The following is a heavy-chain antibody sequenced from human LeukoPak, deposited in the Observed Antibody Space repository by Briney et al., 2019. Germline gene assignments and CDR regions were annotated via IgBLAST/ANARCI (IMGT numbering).Heavy chain of an antibody. J-gene: IGHJ4*02. Sequence: KPSETLSLTCTVSGGSISSSGYYWTWIRQPPGEGLEWIGYIHYSGSSRSHPSLNSRVTMSVDTSKSQFSLKLTSVTAADTAVYYCARGRRTAVVTDFDYWGQGILVTVSS. V-gene: IGHV4-61*08. CDR2: IHYSGSS. CDR3: ARGRRTAVVTDFDY. D-gene: IGHD2-21*02. CDR1: GGSISSSGYY.